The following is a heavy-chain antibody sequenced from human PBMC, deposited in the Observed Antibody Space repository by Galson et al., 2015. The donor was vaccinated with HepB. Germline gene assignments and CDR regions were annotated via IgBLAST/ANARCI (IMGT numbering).Heavy chain of an antibody. D-gene: IGHD6-19*01. Sequence: SVKVSCKASGSTFTGYYMHWVRQAPGQGLEWMGRINPNSGGTNYAQKFQGRVTMARDTSISTAYMELSRLRSDDTAVYYCGRGKQWLVEYWGQGTLVTVSS. CDR2: INPNSGGT. J-gene: IGHJ4*02. CDR3: GRGKQWLVEY. V-gene: IGHV1-2*06. CDR1: GSTFTGYY.